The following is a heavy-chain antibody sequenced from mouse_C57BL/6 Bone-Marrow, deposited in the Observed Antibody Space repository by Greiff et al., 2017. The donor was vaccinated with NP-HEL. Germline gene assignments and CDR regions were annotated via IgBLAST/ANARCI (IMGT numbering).Heavy chain of an antibody. V-gene: IGHV1-74*01. CDR1: GYTFTSYW. J-gene: IGHJ2*01. Sequence: QVQLQQPGAELVKPGASVKVSCKASGYTFTSYWMHWVKQRPGQGLEWIGRIHPSDSDTNYNQKLKGKATLTVEKASSTAYMKLSSVRSEGSAVYCSAISDYWGQGTTLPVSS. CDR3: AISDY. CDR2: IHPSDSDT.